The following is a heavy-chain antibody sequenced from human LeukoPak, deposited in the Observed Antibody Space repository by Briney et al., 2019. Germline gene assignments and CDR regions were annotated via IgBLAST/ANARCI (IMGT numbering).Heavy chain of an antibody. V-gene: IGHV1-46*01. Sequence: ASVKVSCKASGYTFTSYYMHWVRQAPGQGLEWTGIINPSGGSTSYAQNFQGRVTMTRDTSTSTVYMELSSLRSEDTAVYYCARFWSGYYRYWGQGTLVTVSS. CDR3: ARFWSGYYRY. J-gene: IGHJ4*02. CDR1: GYTFTSYY. D-gene: IGHD3-3*01. CDR2: INPSGGST.